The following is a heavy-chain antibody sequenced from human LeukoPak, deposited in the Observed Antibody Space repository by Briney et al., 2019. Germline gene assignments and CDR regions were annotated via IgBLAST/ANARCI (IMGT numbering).Heavy chain of an antibody. V-gene: IGHV3-7*01. Sequence: GGSLRLSCAASGFTFGSYWMRWVRQAPGKGLEWVANIKEDGSKKYYVDSVKGRFTISRDNAKNSLYLQMNSLRAEDTAVYYCARGQNWNHDYWGQGTLVTVSS. CDR1: GFTFGSYW. CDR2: IKEDGSKK. CDR3: ARGQNWNHDY. J-gene: IGHJ4*02. D-gene: IGHD1-14*01.